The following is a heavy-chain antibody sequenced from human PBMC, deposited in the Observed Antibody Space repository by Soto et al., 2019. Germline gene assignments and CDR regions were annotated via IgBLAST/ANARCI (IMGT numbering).Heavy chain of an antibody. Sequence: GGSLRLSCAASGFAFNKSAMDWVRQAPGKGLEWVAVISYDGSNEYYADSVKGRFTISRDNSKNTLFLQMNSLRAEDTAVYYCAKGEGHDYGYYSYFDYWGQGSLVTASS. CDR3: AKGEGHDYGYYSYFDY. J-gene: IGHJ4*02. V-gene: IGHV3-30*18. D-gene: IGHD4-17*01. CDR2: ISYDGSNE. CDR1: GFAFNKSA.